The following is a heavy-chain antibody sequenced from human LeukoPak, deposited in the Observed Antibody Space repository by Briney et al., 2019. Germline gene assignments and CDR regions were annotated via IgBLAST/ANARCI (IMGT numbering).Heavy chain of an antibody. CDR3: ARGPWILAPPVHSDY. D-gene: IGHD2-2*03. V-gene: IGHV1-8*01. Sequence: GASVKVSCKASGYTFTSYDINWVRQATGQGLEWMGWMNPNSGNTGYAQKFQGRATMTRNTSISTAYMELSSLRSEDTAVYYCARGPWILAPPVHSDYWGQGTLVTVSS. CDR2: MNPNSGNT. J-gene: IGHJ4*02. CDR1: GYTFTSYD.